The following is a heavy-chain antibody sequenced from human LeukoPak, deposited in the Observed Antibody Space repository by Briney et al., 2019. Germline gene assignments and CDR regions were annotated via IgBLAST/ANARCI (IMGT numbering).Heavy chain of an antibody. D-gene: IGHD5-24*01. V-gene: IGHV4-38-2*02. CDR2: IHHSGST. Sequence: PSETLSLTCTVSGYSISSGYFWGWIRQPPGKGLEWIGSIHHSGSTYYNPSLKSRVTISLGTSKNQFSVKLSSVTAADTAIYYCATVQSGWLQLAFDPWGQGTLVTVSS. J-gene: IGHJ5*02. CDR3: ATVQSGWLQLAFDP. CDR1: GYSISSGYF.